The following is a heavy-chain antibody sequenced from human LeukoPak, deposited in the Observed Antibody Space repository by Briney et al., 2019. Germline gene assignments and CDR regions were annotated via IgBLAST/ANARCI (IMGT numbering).Heavy chain of an antibody. J-gene: IGHJ4*02. CDR3: ARDVWFGAGRTFDY. Sequence: NSSETLSLTCAVYGGSFSGYYWSWIRQPPGKGLEWIGEINHSGSTNYNPSLKSRVTISVDTSKNQFSLRLSSVTAADTAVYYCARDVWFGAGRTFDYWGQGTLVTVSS. CDR1: GGSFSGYY. D-gene: IGHD3-10*01. V-gene: IGHV4-34*01. CDR2: INHSGST.